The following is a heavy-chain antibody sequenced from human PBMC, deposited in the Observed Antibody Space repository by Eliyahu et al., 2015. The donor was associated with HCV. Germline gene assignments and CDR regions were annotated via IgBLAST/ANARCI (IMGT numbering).Heavy chain of an antibody. D-gene: IGHD6-6*01. V-gene: IGHV1-24*01. J-gene: IGHJ6*02. Sequence: QVQLVQSGAEVKKPGASVKVSCKVSGYTLPELSMHWVRQAPGKGLELMGGFDPEDGETIYAQKFQGRVTMTEDTSTDTAYMELSSLRSEDTAVYYCATDTGILRIAARRGGMDVWGQGTTVTVSS. CDR3: ATDTGILRIAARRGGMDV. CDR1: GYTLPELS. CDR2: FDPEDGET.